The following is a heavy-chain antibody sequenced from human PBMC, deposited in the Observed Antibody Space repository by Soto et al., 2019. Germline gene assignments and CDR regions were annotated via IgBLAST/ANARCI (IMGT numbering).Heavy chain of an antibody. CDR3: ARHQRYDSSGYTAPFDY. CDR1: GYSFTSYW. Sequence: PGESLKISCKGSGYSFTSYWISWVRQMPGKGLEWMGRIDPSDSYTNYSPSFQGHVTISADKSISTAYLQWSSLKASDTAMYYCARHQRYDSSGYTAPFDYWGQGTLVTVSS. CDR2: IDPSDSYT. V-gene: IGHV5-10-1*01. D-gene: IGHD3-22*01. J-gene: IGHJ4*02.